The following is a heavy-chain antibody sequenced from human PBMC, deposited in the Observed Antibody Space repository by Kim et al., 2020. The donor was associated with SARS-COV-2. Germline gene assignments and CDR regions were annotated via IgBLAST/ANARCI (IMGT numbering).Heavy chain of an antibody. Sequence: SVKVSCKASGGTFSSYAISWVRQAPGQGLEWMGGIIPIFGTANYAQKFQGRVTITADESTSTAYMELSSLRSEDTAVYYCARVLGSGSYYFIVGWFDPWGQGTLVTVSS. CDR2: IIPIFGTA. J-gene: IGHJ5*02. V-gene: IGHV1-69*13. D-gene: IGHD3-10*01. CDR3: ARVLGSGSYYFIVGWFDP. CDR1: GGTFSSYA.